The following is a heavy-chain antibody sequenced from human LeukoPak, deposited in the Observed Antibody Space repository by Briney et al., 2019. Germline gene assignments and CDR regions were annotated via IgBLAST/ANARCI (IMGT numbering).Heavy chain of an antibody. D-gene: IGHD3-22*01. Sequence: GGSLRLSCAASGFTFSSHSMNWVRQAPGKGLEWVSYISTGSTTIYYADSVKGRFTISRDNAWNSLYLQMNSLRAEDTAVYYCARDSDSSGHYYMDYFDYWGQGALVTVSS. J-gene: IGHJ4*02. CDR3: ARDSDSSGHYYMDYFDY. CDR1: GFTFSSHS. V-gene: IGHV3-48*04. CDR2: ISTGSTTI.